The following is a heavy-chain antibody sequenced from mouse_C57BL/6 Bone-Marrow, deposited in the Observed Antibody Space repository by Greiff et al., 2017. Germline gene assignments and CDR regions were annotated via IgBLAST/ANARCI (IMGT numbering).Heavy chain of an antibody. J-gene: IGHJ4*01. D-gene: IGHD2-4*01. V-gene: IGHV1-67*01. Sequence: VQLVESGPELVRPGVSVKISCKGSGYTFTDYAMHWVKQSHAKSLEWIGVISTYYGDASYNQKIKDKATITVDKSSSTAYMELTKLTAEDSDVYYCARYDYEVCAMDYWGQGTSVTVSS. CDR3: ARYDYEVCAMDY. CDR2: ISTYYGDA. CDR1: GYTFTDYA.